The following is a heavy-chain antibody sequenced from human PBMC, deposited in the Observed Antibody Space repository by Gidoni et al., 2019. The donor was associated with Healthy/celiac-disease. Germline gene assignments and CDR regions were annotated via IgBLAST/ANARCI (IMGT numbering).Heavy chain of an antibody. CDR3: AKDSSGGSLDY. CDR2: ISGSGGST. D-gene: IGHD6-19*01. V-gene: IGHV3-23*01. CDR1: GFTFSSHA. Sequence: EVQLLEAGGSLVQPGGSLRLPCAASGFTFSSHAMGWVRQAPGKGLEWVSAISGSGGSTYSADSVKGRFSIYRDNSKNTLYLQMNSLRAEDTAGYYCAKDSSGGSLDYWGQGTLVTVSS. J-gene: IGHJ4*02.